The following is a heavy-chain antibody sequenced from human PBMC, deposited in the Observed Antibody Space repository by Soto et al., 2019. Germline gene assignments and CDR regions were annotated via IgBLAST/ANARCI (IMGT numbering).Heavy chain of an antibody. CDR1: GFTFTSSA. J-gene: IGHJ4*02. D-gene: IGHD3-22*01. V-gene: IGHV1-58*01. Sequence: SVKVSCKASGFTFTSSAVHWVRQARGQRLEWIGWIVVGSGNTNYAQKFQERVTITRDMSTSTAYMELSSLRSEDTAVYYCAAGLYDSTWGQGTLVTVYS. CDR3: AAGLYDST. CDR2: IVVGSGNT.